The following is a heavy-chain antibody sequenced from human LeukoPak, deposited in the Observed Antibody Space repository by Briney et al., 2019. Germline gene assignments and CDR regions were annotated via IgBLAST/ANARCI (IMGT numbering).Heavy chain of an antibody. Sequence: GGSLRLSCVASGFTFSSFRMSWVRQAPGKGLEWVAKIIQDGSEKYYVASVKGRFTISRDNAKNSLYLQMNSLRAEDTAVYYCARDSPGIMIFGVVTPNGGQGTLVTVSS. CDR2: IIQDGSEK. CDR1: GFTFSSFR. D-gene: IGHD3-3*01. J-gene: IGHJ4*02. CDR3: ARDSPGIMIFGVVTPN. V-gene: IGHV3-7*05.